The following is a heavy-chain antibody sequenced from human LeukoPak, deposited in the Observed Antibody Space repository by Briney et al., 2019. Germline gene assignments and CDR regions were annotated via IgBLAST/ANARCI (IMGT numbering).Heavy chain of an antibody. CDR1: GYSFVLYG. Sequence: ASVKVSCKASGYSFVLYGISWVRQAPGQGLEWMGWISAYNGNTNYAQKLQGRVTMTTDTSTSTAYMELRSLRSDDTAVYYCARAIHDHLFVSGYYYYMDVWGKGTTVTVSS. J-gene: IGHJ6*03. CDR3: ARAIHDHLFVSGYYYYMDV. CDR2: ISAYNGNT. V-gene: IGHV1-18*01. D-gene: IGHD3-10*01.